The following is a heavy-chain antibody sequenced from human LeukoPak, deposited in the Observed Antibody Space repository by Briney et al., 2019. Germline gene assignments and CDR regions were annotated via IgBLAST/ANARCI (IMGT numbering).Heavy chain of an antibody. CDR3: AGLRGARPVPNDAFDI. CDR2: IYPGDSDT. V-gene: IGHV5-51*01. CDR1: GYSFTSYW. J-gene: IGHJ3*02. D-gene: IGHD3-10*01. Sequence: GESLKISCKGSGYSFTSYWIGWVRQMPGKGLEWMGIIYPGDSDTRYSPSFQGQVTISADKSISTAYLQWSSLKASDTAMYYCAGLRGARPVPNDAFDIWGQGTMVTVSS.